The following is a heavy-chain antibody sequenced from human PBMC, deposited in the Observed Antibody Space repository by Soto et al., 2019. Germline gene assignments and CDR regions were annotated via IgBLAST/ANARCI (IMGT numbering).Heavy chain of an antibody. D-gene: IGHD2-2*01. CDR1: GGTFSSYA. V-gene: IGHV1-69*13. Sequence: SVKVSCKASGGTFSSYAISWVRQAPGQGLEWMGGIIPIFGTANYAQKFQGRVTITADESTSTAYMELSSLRSEDTAVYYCARDLGYCSSTSCYVEGTYYYYGMDVWGQGTTVTVSS. CDR2: IIPIFGTA. CDR3: ARDLGYCSSTSCYVEGTYYYYGMDV. J-gene: IGHJ6*02.